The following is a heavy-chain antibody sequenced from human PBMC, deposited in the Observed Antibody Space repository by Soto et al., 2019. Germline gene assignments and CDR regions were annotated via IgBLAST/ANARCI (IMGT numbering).Heavy chain of an antibody. CDR3: ARARITVIVVVHYHNYFDY. CDR2: IYYSGST. J-gene: IGHJ4*02. Sequence: QVQLQESGPGLVKPSQTLSLTCTVSGGSISSGGYYWSWIRQHPGKGLEWIGSIYYSGSTSYNPPPKSRVPRSVDTSKNQFSLKLSAVTAADTLVYYCARARITVIVVVHYHNYFDYWGQGTLVTVSS. V-gene: IGHV4-31*03. CDR1: GGSISSGGYY. D-gene: IGHD3-22*01.